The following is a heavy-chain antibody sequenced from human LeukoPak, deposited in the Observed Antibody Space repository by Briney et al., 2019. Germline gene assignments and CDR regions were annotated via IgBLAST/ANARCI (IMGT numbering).Heavy chain of an antibody. CDR2: ISNSGNTI. V-gene: IGHV3-11*01. J-gene: IGHJ6*02. CDR3: ARGHFGLDV. CDR1: GFTFSDWF. Sequence: GGSLRLSCAASGFTFSDWFVSWIRQAPGTGLEWVSYISNSGNTIYYADSVKGRFTFSRDNAKKTVNLQMNSLRAEDTAIYYCARGHFGLDVWGQGTTVTVSS.